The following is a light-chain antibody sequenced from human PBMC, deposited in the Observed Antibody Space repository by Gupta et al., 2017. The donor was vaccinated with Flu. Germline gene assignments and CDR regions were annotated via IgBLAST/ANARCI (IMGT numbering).Light chain of an antibody. V-gene: IGLV1-47*02. Sequence: SVLTQPPSASGTPGQRIIISCYGGTSNIGNNFVHWYQQLPGAAPSLRSVINSRRPSGVPDLFSCSNSGTSDSLAISGLRSEDEAEDEYSAWDDNLSGLLGVGSGTRVTVL. CDR3: SAWDDNLSGLLG. CDR1: TSNIGNNF. CDR2: INS. J-gene: IGLJ1*01.